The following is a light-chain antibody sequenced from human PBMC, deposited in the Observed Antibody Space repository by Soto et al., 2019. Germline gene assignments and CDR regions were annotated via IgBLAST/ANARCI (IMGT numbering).Light chain of an antibody. J-gene: IGLJ2*01. CDR1: SGSIASDY. V-gene: IGLV6-57*01. CDR3: QSYDSSSVV. Sequence: NFMLTQPHSVSESPGTTVTISCTRSSGSIASDYVQWYQQRPGSSPTTVIYEDKQRPSGVPDRFSGSIDSSSNSASLTISGLKTEDEADYYCQSYDSSSVVFGGGTKLTVL. CDR2: EDK.